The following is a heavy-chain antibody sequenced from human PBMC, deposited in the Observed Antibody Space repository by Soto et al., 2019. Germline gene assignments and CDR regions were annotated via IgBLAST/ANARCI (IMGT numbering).Heavy chain of an antibody. D-gene: IGHD2-15*01. CDR3: ASWLKGPDIGNYYYGMDV. CDR2: IMPIFRAP. Sequence: SVKVSCKSSGGAFSDYAFSCVRQAPGQGLEWLGGIMPIFRAPDYAQKFQGRVTITADEFTRTAYMEMNSLRSEDTAVYYCASWLKGPDIGNYYYGMDVWGQGTTVTVSS. V-gene: IGHV1-69*13. CDR1: GGAFSDYA. J-gene: IGHJ6*02.